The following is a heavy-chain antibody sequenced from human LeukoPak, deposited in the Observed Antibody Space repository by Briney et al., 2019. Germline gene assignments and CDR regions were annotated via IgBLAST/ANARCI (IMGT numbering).Heavy chain of an antibody. CDR2: IYHSGST. V-gene: IGHV4-30-2*01. D-gene: IGHD6-19*01. CDR3: ASDAGAVAGTFDY. J-gene: IGHJ4*02. Sequence: SETLSLTCTVSGGSISSGGYYWSWIRQPPGKGLEWTGYIYHSGSTYYNPSLKSRVTISVDRSKTQFSLKLSSVTAADTAVYYCASDAGAVAGTFDYWGQGTLVTVSS. CDR1: GGSISSGGYY.